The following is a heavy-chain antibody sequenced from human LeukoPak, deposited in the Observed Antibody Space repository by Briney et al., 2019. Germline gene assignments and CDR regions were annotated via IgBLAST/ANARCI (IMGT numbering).Heavy chain of an antibody. V-gene: IGHV1-2*02. D-gene: IGHD2-2*01. CDR1: GYTFTGYY. CDR2: INPSSGGT. Sequence: ASVKVSCKASGYTFTGYYMHWVRQAPGQGLEWMGWINPSSGGTNYAQKFQGRVAMTRDTSISTAYMELSRLRSDDTAVYYCARDGSVVVPAAHPYNWFDPWGQGTLVTVSS. CDR3: ARDGSVVVPAAHPYNWFDP. J-gene: IGHJ5*02.